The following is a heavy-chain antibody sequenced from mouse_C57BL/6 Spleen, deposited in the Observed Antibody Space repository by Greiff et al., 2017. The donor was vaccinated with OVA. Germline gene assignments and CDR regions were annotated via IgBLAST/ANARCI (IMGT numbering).Heavy chain of an antibody. V-gene: IGHV1-42*01. CDR3: ARSGGYDPYYFDY. CDR2: INPSTGGT. CDR1: GYSFTGYY. Sequence: VQLQQSGPELVKPGASVKISCKASGYSFTGYYMNWVKQSPEKSLEWIGEINPSTGGTTYNQKFKAKATLTVDKSSSTAYMQLKSLTSEDSAVYDCARSGGYDPYYFDYWGQGTTLTVSS. J-gene: IGHJ2*01. D-gene: IGHD2-2*01.